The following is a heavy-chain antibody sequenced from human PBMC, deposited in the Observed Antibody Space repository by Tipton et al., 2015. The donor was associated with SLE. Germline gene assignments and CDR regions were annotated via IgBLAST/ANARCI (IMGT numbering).Heavy chain of an antibody. CDR3: ARLQYYDFWSGPTYFDY. CDR2: IYYSGST. V-gene: IGHV4-59*08. CDR1: GGSISSYY. D-gene: IGHD3-3*01. J-gene: IGHJ4*02. Sequence: LRLSCTVSGGSISSYYWSWIRQPPGKGLEWIGYIYYSGSTNYNPSLKSRATISVDTFKNQFSLKLSSVTAADTAVYYCARLQYYDFWSGPTYFDYWGQGTLVTVSS.